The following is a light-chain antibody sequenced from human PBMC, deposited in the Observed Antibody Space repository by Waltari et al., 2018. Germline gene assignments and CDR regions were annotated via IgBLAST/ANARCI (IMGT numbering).Light chain of an antibody. V-gene: IGLV3-19*01. J-gene: IGLJ2*01. Sequence: SSELTQDPAVSVALGQKVRITCQGDSLRSYYASWYQQKPGQAPVLVIYGKNNRPSGIPDRISGSTSGNTASLTISGAQAEDEADYYCNSRDSSGNHVLFGGGTKLTVL. CDR1: SLRSYY. CDR3: NSRDSSGNHVL. CDR2: GKN.